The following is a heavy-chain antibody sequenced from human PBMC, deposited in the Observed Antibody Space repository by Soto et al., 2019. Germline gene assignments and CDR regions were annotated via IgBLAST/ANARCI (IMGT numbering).Heavy chain of an antibody. Sequence: ASVKVSCKVSGYTLTELSMHWVRQAPGKGLEWMGGFDPEDGETIYAQKFQGRVTMTEDTSTSTAYMELRSLRSDDTAVYYCARSGTAAASSYFDLWRRGTLVTVSS. V-gene: IGHV1-24*01. CDR2: FDPEDGET. CDR1: GYTLTELS. J-gene: IGHJ2*01. CDR3: ARSGTAAASSYFDL. D-gene: IGHD6-13*01.